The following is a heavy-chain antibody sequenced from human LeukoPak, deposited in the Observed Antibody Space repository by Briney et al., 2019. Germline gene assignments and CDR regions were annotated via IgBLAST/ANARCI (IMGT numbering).Heavy chain of an antibody. J-gene: IGHJ4*02. CDR1: GFTFSSYS. CDR2: NGVSGSTM. Sequence: GGSLRLSCAASGFTFSSYSMNWVRQAPGKGLEWVSYNGVSGSTMYYAESVKGRFTISRDNARNSLYLQMNSLRAEDTAVYYCARERYCSSTSCPHGDLDYWGQGTLVSVSS. D-gene: IGHD2-2*01. CDR3: ARERYCSSTSCPHGDLDY. V-gene: IGHV3-48*04.